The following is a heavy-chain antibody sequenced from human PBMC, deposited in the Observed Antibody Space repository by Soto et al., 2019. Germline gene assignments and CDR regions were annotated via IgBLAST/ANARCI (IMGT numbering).Heavy chain of an antibody. CDR3: AHPRGYGVFDAYDI. D-gene: IGHD4-17*01. J-gene: IGHJ3*02. V-gene: IGHV3-23*01. CDR1: GFPFSTYA. Sequence: SCAASGFPFSTYAMSLVRQAPGKGLEWVSAISAGGGSTYYADSVKGRFTISRDNSINTLYMQMNSLRTEDTAVYYCAHPRGYGVFDAYDIWGQGALVTVSS. CDR2: ISAGGGST.